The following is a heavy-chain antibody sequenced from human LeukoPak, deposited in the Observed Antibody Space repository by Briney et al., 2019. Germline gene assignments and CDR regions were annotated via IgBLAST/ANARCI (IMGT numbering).Heavy chain of an antibody. Sequence: SETLSLTCTVSGGSISSYYWSWIRQPPGKGLEWIGYIYYSGSTYYNPSLKSRVTISVDRSKNQFSLKLSSVTAADTAVYYCAMYGDYFDYWGQGTLVTVSS. CDR2: IYYSGST. V-gene: IGHV4-59*12. CDR1: GGSISSYY. CDR3: AMYGDYFDY. D-gene: IGHD4-17*01. J-gene: IGHJ4*02.